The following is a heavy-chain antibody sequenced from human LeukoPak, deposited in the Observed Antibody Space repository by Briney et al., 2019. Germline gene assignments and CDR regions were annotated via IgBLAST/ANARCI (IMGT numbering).Heavy chain of an antibody. V-gene: IGHV4-59*01. CDR1: GGSISSYY. J-gene: IGHJ4*02. Sequence: SETLSLTCNVSGGSISSYYWSWLRQPPGKGLEWIGYISYSGSTNYNPSLKSRVTISLDTSKNQFSLNLTSVTAADTAVYYCARDTGVATSGSSLGYWGQGTLVTVSS. CDR2: ISYSGST. CDR3: ARDTGVATSGSSLGY. D-gene: IGHD3-10*01.